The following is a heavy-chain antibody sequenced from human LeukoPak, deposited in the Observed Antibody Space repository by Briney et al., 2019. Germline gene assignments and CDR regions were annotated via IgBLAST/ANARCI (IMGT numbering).Heavy chain of an antibody. CDR3: ARDLGIAAAGTYYFDY. J-gene: IGHJ4*02. CDR2: INPNSGGT. D-gene: IGHD6-13*01. CDR1: GYTFTGYY. V-gene: IGHV1-2*02. Sequence: GASVKVSCKASGYTFTGYYMHWVRQAPGQGLEWMGWINPNSGGTNYAQKFQGRVTMTRDTSISTAYMELSRLRSGDTAVYYCARDLGIAAAGTYYFDYWGQGTLVTVSS.